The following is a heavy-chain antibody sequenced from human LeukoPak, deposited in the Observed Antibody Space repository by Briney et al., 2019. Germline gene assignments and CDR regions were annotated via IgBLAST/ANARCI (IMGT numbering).Heavy chain of an antibody. V-gene: IGHV3-30-3*01. D-gene: IGHD3-3*01. Sequence: GGSLRLSCAASGFTFSSYSMHWVRQAPGKGLEWVAVISYDGSNKYYADSVKGRFTISRDNSKNTLYLQMNSLRAEDTAVYYCWVFGVVIIDYWGQGTLVTVSS. CDR2: ISYDGSNK. J-gene: IGHJ4*02. CDR3: WVFGVVIIDY. CDR1: GFTFSSYS.